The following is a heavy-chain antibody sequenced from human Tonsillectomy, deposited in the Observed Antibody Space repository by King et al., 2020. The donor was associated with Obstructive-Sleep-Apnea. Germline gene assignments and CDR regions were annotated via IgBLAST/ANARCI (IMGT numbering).Heavy chain of an antibody. Sequence: VQLQESGGGLVQPGGSLRLSCVASGFTFRTHSMTWVRPAPGKGLEWVSYISRESSTIYYADSVKGRFTISRDNAKNSLYLQMSSLRAADTAVYYCARLVDDYGDYVNWYFDLWGRGTLVTVSS. J-gene: IGHJ2*01. CDR1: GFTFRTHS. CDR2: ISRESSTI. D-gene: IGHD4-17*01. V-gene: IGHV3-48*01. CDR3: ARLVDDYGDYVNWYFDL.